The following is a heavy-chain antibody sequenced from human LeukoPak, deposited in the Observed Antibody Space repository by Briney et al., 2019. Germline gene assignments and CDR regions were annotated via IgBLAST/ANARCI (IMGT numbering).Heavy chain of an antibody. V-gene: IGHV3-9*01. Sequence: GGSLRLSCAASGFTFDDYAMHWVRQAPGKGLEWVSGISWNSGSIGYADSVKGRFTISRDNAKNSLYLQMNSLRAEDTALYYCAKLGYCSSTSCYGSHYFDYWGQGTLATVSS. CDR1: GFTFDDYA. CDR2: ISWNSGSI. CDR3: AKLGYCSSTSCYGSHYFDY. J-gene: IGHJ4*02. D-gene: IGHD2-2*01.